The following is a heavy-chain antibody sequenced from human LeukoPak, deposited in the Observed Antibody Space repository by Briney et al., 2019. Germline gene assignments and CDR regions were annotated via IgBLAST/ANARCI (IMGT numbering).Heavy chain of an antibody. CDR1: GGPFSSYA. Sequence: SLKVSLQASGGPFSSYAISWVRPAPGQGPEWMGRIFSMFGIENYAQKFQGRVTITGDNSTSTPYMELSSLRSEDAAVYYCARPSFGNYDMDVWGQGTTVTVSS. CDR3: ARPSFGNYDMDV. CDR2: IFSMFGIE. D-gene: IGHD3-10*01. V-gene: IGHV1-69*04. J-gene: IGHJ6*02.